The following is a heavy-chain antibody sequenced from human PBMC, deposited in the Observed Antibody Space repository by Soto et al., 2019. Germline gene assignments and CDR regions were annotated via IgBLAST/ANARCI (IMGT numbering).Heavy chain of an antibody. Sequence: PSETLSLTCTVSGGSISSYYWSWIRQPPGKGLEWIGYIYYSGSTNYNPSLKSRVTISVDTSKNQFSLKLSSVTAADTAVYYCARRIPFDYGDYVDAFDIWGQGTMVTVSS. D-gene: IGHD4-17*01. V-gene: IGHV4-59*01. CDR1: GGSISSYY. CDR3: ARRIPFDYGDYVDAFDI. J-gene: IGHJ3*02. CDR2: IYYSGST.